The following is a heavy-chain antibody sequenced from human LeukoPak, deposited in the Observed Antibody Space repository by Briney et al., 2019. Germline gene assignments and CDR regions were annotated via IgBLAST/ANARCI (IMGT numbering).Heavy chain of an antibody. D-gene: IGHD5-18*01. CDR1: GFTLSSYS. Sequence: PGGSLRLSCAASGFTLSSYSMNWVRQAPGKGLEWVANIKKDGSEKYYVDSVKGRFTISRDNAKKSLYLQMNSLRAEDTAVYYCARHLSGITGYTYGRGIDYWGQGTLLTVSS. CDR2: IKKDGSEK. V-gene: IGHV3-7*01. CDR3: ARHLSGITGYTYGRGIDY. J-gene: IGHJ4*02.